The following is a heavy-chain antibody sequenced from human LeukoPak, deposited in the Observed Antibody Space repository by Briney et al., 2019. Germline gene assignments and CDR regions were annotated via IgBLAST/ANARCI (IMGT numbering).Heavy chain of an antibody. D-gene: IGHD4-23*01. Sequence: GGSLILYCGASGFTFSYYLRSWGRLARGRVVEWVANIKQDANEKYDVASEGGRFTICRDNAKNSLSLQRNTLRAEATAVYYCARDYGGSSPFAYWGPGTLVTVSS. V-gene: IGHV3-7*01. CDR2: IKQDANEK. CDR1: GFTFSYYL. J-gene: IGHJ4*02. CDR3: ARDYGGSSPFAY.